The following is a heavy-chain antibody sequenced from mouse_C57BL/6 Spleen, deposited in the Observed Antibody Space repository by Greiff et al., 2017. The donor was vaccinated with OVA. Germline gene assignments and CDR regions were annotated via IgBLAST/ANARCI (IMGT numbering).Heavy chain of an antibody. D-gene: IGHD1-1*01. J-gene: IGHJ4*01. CDR1: GYAFSSSW. V-gene: IGHV1-82*01. CDR2: IYPGDGDT. CDR3: ASSYGSSFYAMDY. Sequence: VQLQQPGPELVKPGASVKISCKASGYAFSSSWMHWVKQRPGQGLEWIGRIYPGDGDTNYNGKFKGKATLTADKSSSTAYMQLSSLTAEDSAVYVCASSYGSSFYAMDYWGQGTSVTVSS.